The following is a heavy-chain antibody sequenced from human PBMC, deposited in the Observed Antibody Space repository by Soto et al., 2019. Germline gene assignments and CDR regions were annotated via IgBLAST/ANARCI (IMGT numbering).Heavy chain of an antibody. V-gene: IGHV4-39*01. Sequence: NPSETLSLTCTVSGGSISGSTYYWDWIRQPPGKGLEWIGSIYYRGSTYYNLSLKSRVTISVDTSKNQLSLKLTSVTAADTAIYYCARTYSGTYYMIDFWGQGALVTVYS. CDR1: GGSISGSTYY. CDR3: ARTYSGTYYMIDF. D-gene: IGHD1-26*01. CDR2: IYYRGST. J-gene: IGHJ4*02.